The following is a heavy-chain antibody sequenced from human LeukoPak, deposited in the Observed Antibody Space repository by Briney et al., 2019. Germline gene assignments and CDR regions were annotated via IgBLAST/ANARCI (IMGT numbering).Heavy chain of an antibody. CDR2: MNPNSGNT. Sequence: ASVKVSCKASGYTFTSYDINWVRQAPGQGLEWMGWMNPNSGNTGYAQKFQGRVTMTRNTSISTAYMELSSLRSEDTAVYYCARDSGAAAGHYYYYGMDVWGQGTTVTVSS. V-gene: IGHV1-8*01. J-gene: IGHJ6*02. D-gene: IGHD6-13*01. CDR3: ARDSGAAAGHYYYYGMDV. CDR1: GYTFTSYD.